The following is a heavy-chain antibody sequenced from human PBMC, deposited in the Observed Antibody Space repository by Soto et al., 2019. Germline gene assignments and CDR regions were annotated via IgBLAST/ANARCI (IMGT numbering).Heavy chain of an antibody. CDR2: VHFSGST. J-gene: IGHJ4*01. Sequence: SETLSLTCDISGFSISDNHWSWLRQAPGKGLEWVGYVHFSGSTTYNPSLAPRLNISFDMSKSQVYLQLTSVTAADTAVYYCARFGAAAAHDDNWGRGVLVTVS. CDR3: ARFGAAAAHDDN. V-gene: IGHV4-59*01. D-gene: IGHD6-13*01. CDR1: GFSISDNH.